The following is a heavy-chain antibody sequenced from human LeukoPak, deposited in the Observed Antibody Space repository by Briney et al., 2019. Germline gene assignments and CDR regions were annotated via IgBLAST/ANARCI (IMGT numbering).Heavy chain of an antibody. J-gene: IGHJ6*02. CDR3: ARDNGGYDFWSGYYSNYYYYYGMDV. D-gene: IGHD3-3*01. CDR1: GFTFSSYS. Sequence: GGSLRLSCAASGFTFSSYSMNWVRQAPGKGLEWVSYISSNSPTIYYADSVKGRFTISRDNAKNSLYLQMDSLRDEDTAVYYCARDNGGYDFWSGYYSNYYYYYGMDVWGQGTTVTVSS. V-gene: IGHV3-48*02. CDR2: ISSNSPTI.